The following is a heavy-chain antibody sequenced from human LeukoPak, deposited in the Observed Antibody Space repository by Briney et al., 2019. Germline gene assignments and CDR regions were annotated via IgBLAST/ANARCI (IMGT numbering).Heavy chain of an antibody. CDR3: ARGRDSSGYYLPLVDY. CDR2: INHSGST. V-gene: IGHV4-34*01. Sequence: PSETLSLTCAVYGGSFSGYYWSWIRQPPGKGLEWIGEINHSGSTNYNPSLKSRVTISVDTSKNQFSLKLSSVTAADTAVYYCARGRDSSGYYLPLVDYWGQGTLVTVSS. CDR1: GGSFSGYY. J-gene: IGHJ4*02. D-gene: IGHD3-22*01.